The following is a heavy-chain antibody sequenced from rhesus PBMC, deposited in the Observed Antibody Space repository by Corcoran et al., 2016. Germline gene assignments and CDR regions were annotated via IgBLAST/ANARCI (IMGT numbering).Heavy chain of an antibody. Sequence: QVQLQESGPGLVKPSETLSLTCAVSGGSIRSGYYYWSWIRQPPGKGLEWIGYITYSGSTSYNPSLKIRVTISRDTSKTQFSLKLSSVTAADTAVYYCARDRIAFDYWGQGVLVTVSS. J-gene: IGHJ4*01. CDR3: ARDRIAFDY. V-gene: IGHV4-122*02. CDR2: ITYSGST. D-gene: IGHD2-2*01. CDR1: GGSIRSGYYY.